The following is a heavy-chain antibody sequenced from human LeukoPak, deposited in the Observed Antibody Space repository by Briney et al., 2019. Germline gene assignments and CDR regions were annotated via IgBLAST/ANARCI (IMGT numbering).Heavy chain of an antibody. CDR1: GFAFSTYW. V-gene: IGHV3-7*03. Sequence: GGSLRLSCAASGFAFSTYWMIWVRQAPGKGLEWVANINQGEGEKYYVDSVKGRFTIPRDNAKKSLFLQMNSLRAEDTAVYYCARGRFIAGTTAYYFDYWGQGTLVTVSS. D-gene: IGHD1-26*01. CDR2: INQGEGEK. J-gene: IGHJ4*02. CDR3: ARGRFIAGTTAYYFDY.